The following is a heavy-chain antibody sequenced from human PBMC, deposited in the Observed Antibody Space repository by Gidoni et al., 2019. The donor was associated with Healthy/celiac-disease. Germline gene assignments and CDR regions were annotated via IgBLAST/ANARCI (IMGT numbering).Heavy chain of an antibody. Sequence: EVQLVESGGGWVQPGGSLRLSCAASGFTFSSYSMNWVRQAPGKGLEWVSYISSSSSTIYYADSVKGRFTISRDNAKNSLYLQMNSLRAEDTAVYYCARIAVAGRDGVWGQGTLVTVSS. J-gene: IGHJ4*02. V-gene: IGHV3-48*01. CDR1: GFTFSSYS. CDR3: ARIAVAGRDGV. CDR2: ISSSSSTI. D-gene: IGHD6-19*01.